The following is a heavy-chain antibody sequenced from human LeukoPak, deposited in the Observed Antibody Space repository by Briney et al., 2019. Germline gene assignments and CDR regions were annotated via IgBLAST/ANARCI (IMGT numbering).Heavy chain of an antibody. Sequence: SETLSLTCTVSGGSISSYYWSWIRQPAGKGLDWIGRIYTSGSTNYNPPLKSRVTMSVDTSKNQFSLKLSSVTAADTAVYYCARAGYYYDSSGYLDYWGQGTLVTVSS. D-gene: IGHD3-22*01. J-gene: IGHJ4*02. V-gene: IGHV4-4*07. CDR2: IYTSGST. CDR3: ARAGYYYDSSGYLDY. CDR1: GGSISSYY.